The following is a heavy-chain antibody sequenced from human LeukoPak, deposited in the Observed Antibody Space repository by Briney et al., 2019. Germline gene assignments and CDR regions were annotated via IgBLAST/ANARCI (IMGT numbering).Heavy chain of an antibody. CDR1: GYTFTSYG. J-gene: IGHJ4*02. D-gene: IGHD3-22*01. CDR2: ISAYNGNT. CDR3: ARSRYYYDSSGEFDY. V-gene: IGHV1-18*01. Sequence: ASVKVSCKASGYTFTSYGISWVRQAPGQGLEWMGWISAYNGNTNYAQKLQGRVTVTTDTSTSTAYMELRSLRSDDTAVYYCARSRYYYDSSGEFDYWGQGTLVTVSS.